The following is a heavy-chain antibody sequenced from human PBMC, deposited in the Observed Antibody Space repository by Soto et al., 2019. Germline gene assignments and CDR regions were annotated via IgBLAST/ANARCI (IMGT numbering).Heavy chain of an antibody. Sequence: QVQLVQSGAEVKKPGAPVKVSCKASGYTFTSYGISWVRQAPGQGLEWMGWISAYNGNTNYAQKLQGRVTMTTDTSTSTAYMELRSLRSDDTAVYYCARDRGSGYSGYDWQANWFDPWGQGTLVTVSS. CDR2: ISAYNGNT. V-gene: IGHV1-18*01. J-gene: IGHJ5*02. D-gene: IGHD5-12*01. CDR3: ARDRGSGYSGYDWQANWFDP. CDR1: GYTFTSYG.